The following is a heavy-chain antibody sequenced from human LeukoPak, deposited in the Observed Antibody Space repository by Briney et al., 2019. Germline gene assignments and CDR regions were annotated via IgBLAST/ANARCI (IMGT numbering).Heavy chain of an antibody. CDR1: GYTFTANY. J-gene: IGHJ4*02. D-gene: IGHD2-2*01. V-gene: IGHV1-2*02. Sequence: ASVKVSCKASGYTFTANYMHWVRQAPGQGLEWMGWINPRSGGTNYGEKFRGRVTMTRDTSITTAYMELSSLRFDDTAVYHCARGSGTSWFDYWGQGTLVTVSS. CDR3: ARGSGTSWFDY. CDR2: INPRSGGT.